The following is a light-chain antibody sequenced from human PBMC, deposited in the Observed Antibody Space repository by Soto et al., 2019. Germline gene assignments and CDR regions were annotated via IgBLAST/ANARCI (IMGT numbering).Light chain of an antibody. Sequence: DIVMTQSPDSLTVSLGERATINCKSSQSVFRSSNNRNFFAWYQQKPGQPPKLLIYWASTRESGVPDRFSGSRSGTDFTITINTLQAEGAAVYYCQEYYGIPFTFGPGTKVDIK. CDR3: QEYYGIPFT. V-gene: IGKV4-1*01. CDR1: QSVFRSSNNRNF. J-gene: IGKJ3*01. CDR2: WAS.